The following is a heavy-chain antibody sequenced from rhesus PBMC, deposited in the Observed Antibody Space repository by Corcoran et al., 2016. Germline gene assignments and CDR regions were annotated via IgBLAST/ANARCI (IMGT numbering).Heavy chain of an antibody. Sequence: QVQLQESGPGLVKPSETLSLTCAVSGYSISSGYYWGWIRQPPGRGREYIGYINGSRGSTYYNPSVKSRVTMSKDTSKKHFALKRTSVTAADTDVYYCARMATYGSSYYFDYWGQGVLVTVSS. CDR3: ARMATYGSSYYFDY. D-gene: IGHD4-29*01. J-gene: IGHJ4*01. CDR1: GYSISSGYY. V-gene: IGHV4-99*01. CDR2: INGSRGST.